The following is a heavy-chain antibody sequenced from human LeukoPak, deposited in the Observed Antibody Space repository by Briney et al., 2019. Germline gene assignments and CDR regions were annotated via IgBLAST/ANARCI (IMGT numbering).Heavy chain of an antibody. CDR3: ARDLGDTTMDYYYYYMDI. CDR2: IHTRST. CDR1: GGSISSYY. J-gene: IGHJ6*03. D-gene: IGHD5-18*01. V-gene: IGHV4-4*07. Sequence: SETLSLTCTVSGGSISSYYWSWIRQPAGKGLEWIGRIHTRSTNYNPSLKSRVTMSVDTSKNQFSLKLSSVTAADTAVYYCARDLGDTTMDYYYYYMDIWGKGTTVTVSS.